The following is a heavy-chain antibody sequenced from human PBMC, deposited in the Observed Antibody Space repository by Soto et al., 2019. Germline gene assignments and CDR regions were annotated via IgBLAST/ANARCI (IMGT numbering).Heavy chain of an antibody. V-gene: IGHV4-31*03. CDR1: GGSISSGGYY. D-gene: IGHD3-3*01. CDR3: ARAVQVRSSYDFWSGYYYYFDY. CDR2: IYYSGST. Sequence: SETLSLTCTVSGGSISSGGYYWSWIRQHPGKGLEWIGYIYYSGSTYYNPSLKSRVTISVDTSKNQFSLKLSSVTAADTAVYYCARAVQVRSSYDFWSGYYYYFDYWGQGTLVTVSS. J-gene: IGHJ4*02.